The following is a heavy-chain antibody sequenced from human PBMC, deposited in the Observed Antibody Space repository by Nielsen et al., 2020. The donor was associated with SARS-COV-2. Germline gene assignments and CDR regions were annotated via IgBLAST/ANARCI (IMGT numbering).Heavy chain of an antibody. V-gene: IGHV4-31*03. D-gene: IGHD1-26*01. Sequence: SETLSLTCTVSGGSISSGGYYWSWIRQHPGKGLEWIGYIYYSGSTNYNPSLKSRVTISVDTSKNQFSLKLSSVTAADTAVYYCARGWIRWELLHRAYGWFDPWGQGTLVTVSS. CDR3: ARGWIRWELLHRAYGWFDP. CDR2: IYYSGST. J-gene: IGHJ5*02. CDR1: GGSISSGGYY.